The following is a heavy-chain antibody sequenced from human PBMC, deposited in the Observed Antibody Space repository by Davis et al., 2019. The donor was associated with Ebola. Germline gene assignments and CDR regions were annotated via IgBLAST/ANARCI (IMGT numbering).Heavy chain of an antibody. CDR2: IRSKANSYAT. V-gene: IGHV3-73*01. CDR1: GFTFSGSA. D-gene: IGHD1-7*01. Sequence: GGSLRLPCAASGFTFSGSAMHWLRLPSGKGPEWVGRIRSKANSYATAYAASVKGRFTISRDDSKNTAYLQMNSLKTEDTAVYYCTTTTDAFDIWGQGTMVTVSS. CDR3: TTTTDAFDI. J-gene: IGHJ3*02.